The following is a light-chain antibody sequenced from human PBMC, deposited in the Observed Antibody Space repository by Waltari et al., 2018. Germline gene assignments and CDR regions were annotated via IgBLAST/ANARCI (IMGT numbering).Light chain of an antibody. CDR2: DAS. V-gene: IGKV3-11*01. J-gene: IGKJ4*01. Sequence: EIVLTQSPATLSLSPGERATLSCRATQSVSSYLAWYQQRPGQAPRLLIYDASIRAPAIPARFTGSGSETDFTLTIRSLEPEDFAVYYCQQRSKWPLTFGGGTKVEIK. CDR3: QQRSKWPLT. CDR1: QSVSSY.